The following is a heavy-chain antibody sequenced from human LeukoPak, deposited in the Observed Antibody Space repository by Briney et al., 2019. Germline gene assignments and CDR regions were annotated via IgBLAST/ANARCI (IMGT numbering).Heavy chain of an antibody. D-gene: IGHD3-10*01. CDR1: GFPFKGYL. V-gene: IGHV3-7*01. J-gene: IGHJ4*02. Sequence: SGGSLRLSCVASGFPFKGYLMTWVRQSPGKGLDWVANIKPDGSETNYLDSVKGRFTISRDNARDSLFLEMNNLRVDDTAVYYCARDGGELWPLDEWGQGILVTVSS. CDR2: IKPDGSET. CDR3: ARDGGELWPLDE.